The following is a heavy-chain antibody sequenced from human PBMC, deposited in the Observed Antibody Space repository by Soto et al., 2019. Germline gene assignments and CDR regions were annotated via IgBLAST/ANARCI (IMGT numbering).Heavy chain of an antibody. V-gene: IGHV4-34*01. CDR2: IYYSGST. Sequence: SETLSLTCAVYGGSFSGYYWSWIRQPPGKGLEWIGSIYYSGSTYYNPSLKSRVTISVDTSKNQFSLKLSSVTAADTAVYYCARRTGTTSPYFDYWGQGTLVTVS. J-gene: IGHJ4*02. CDR3: ARRTGTTSPYFDY. D-gene: IGHD1-1*01. CDR1: GGSFSGYY.